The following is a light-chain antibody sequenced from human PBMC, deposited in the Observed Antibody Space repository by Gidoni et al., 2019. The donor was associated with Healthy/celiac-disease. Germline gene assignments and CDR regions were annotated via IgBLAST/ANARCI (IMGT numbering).Light chain of an antibody. CDR1: QDISNY. Sequence: DIQMTQSPSSLSASVGDRVTITCQASQDISNYLNWYPQKPGKAPKLLIYDASNLETGVPSRFSGSGSGTDFTFTISSLQPEDIATYYCQQYDNLPCFXPXTKVDIK. V-gene: IGKV1-33*01. J-gene: IGKJ3*01. CDR3: QQYDNLPC. CDR2: DAS.